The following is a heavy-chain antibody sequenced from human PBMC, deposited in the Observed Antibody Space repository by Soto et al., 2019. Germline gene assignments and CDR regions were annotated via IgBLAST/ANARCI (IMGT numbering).Heavy chain of an antibody. CDR2: ITGSGGGT. J-gene: IGHJ4*02. CDR1: GFTFSNYA. Sequence: EVQLLESGGGLVQPGGSLRLSCAASGFTFSNYAMTWVRQAPGKGLEWVSVITGSGGGTYFVDSVKGRFTISRDNSENTVYLQMNRMRAEDTAVYYCAKRPLTAAGFDYWGQGTLVTVSS. D-gene: IGHD6-13*01. CDR3: AKRPLTAAGFDY. V-gene: IGHV3-23*01.